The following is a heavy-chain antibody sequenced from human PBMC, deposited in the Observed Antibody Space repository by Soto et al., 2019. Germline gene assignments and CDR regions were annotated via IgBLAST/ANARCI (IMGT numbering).Heavy chain of an antibody. J-gene: IGHJ3*02. CDR3: AKDWLEGYCSGGSCYSPPSWAFDI. V-gene: IGHV3-23*01. CDR2: ISGSGGST. Sequence: GGSLRLSCAASGFTFSSYAMSCVRQAPGKGLEWVSAISGSGGSTYYADSVKGRFTISRDNSKNTLYLQMNSLRAEDTAVYYCAKDWLEGYCSGGSCYSPPSWAFDIWGQGTMVTVSS. CDR1: GFTFSSYA. D-gene: IGHD2-15*01.